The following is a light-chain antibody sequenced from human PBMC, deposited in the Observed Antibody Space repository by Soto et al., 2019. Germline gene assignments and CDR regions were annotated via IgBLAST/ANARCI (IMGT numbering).Light chain of an antibody. CDR3: AAWDDSLSGYV. Sequence: QAVVTQPPSASGTPGQRVTISCSGSSSNIGSNYVYWYQQLPGTAHKLLIFGNNQRPSGVPDRFSGSKSGTSASLAISGLRSEDEADYYCAAWDDSLSGYVFGTGTKLTVL. V-gene: IGLV1-47*02. CDR2: GNN. CDR1: SSNIGSNY. J-gene: IGLJ1*01.